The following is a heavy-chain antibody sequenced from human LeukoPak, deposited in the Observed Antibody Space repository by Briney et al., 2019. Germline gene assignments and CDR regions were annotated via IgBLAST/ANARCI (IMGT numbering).Heavy chain of an antibody. CDR1: GDSISSNY. V-gene: IGHV4-59*12. Sequence: SETLSLTCTVSGDSISSNYWSWIRQPPGKGLEWIGYIYYTGSTNYNPSLKSRVTISVDTSKNQFSLKLSSVTAADTAVYYCARDRITMVRGPGFDPWGQGTLVTVSS. CDR3: ARDRITMVRGPGFDP. J-gene: IGHJ5*02. CDR2: IYYTGST. D-gene: IGHD3-10*01.